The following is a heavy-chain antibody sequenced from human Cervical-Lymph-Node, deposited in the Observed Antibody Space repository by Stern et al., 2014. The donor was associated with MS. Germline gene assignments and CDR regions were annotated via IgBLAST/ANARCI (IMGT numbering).Heavy chain of an antibody. CDR2: ISVYNGKT. D-gene: IGHD6-13*01. CDR1: GYNTTSYG. J-gene: IGHJ4*02. V-gene: IGHV1-18*01. CDR3: ATFISAGGTFNH. Sequence: QMQLVQSGGEVKKPGASVKVSCKASGYNTTSYGFSWVRQAPGQGLEWMGWISVYNGKTNYPQNFQGRVTMTTNTATSTAYMEVRSLRSDDTAVYFCATFISAGGTFNHWGQGTLVTVSS.